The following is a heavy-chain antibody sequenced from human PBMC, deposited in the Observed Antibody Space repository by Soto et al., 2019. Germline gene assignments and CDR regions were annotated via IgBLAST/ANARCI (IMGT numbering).Heavy chain of an antibody. CDR2: IIPIFGTA. J-gene: IGHJ3*02. Sequence: ASVKVSSKASGGTFSSYASSWVRQAPGQGLEWMGGIIPIFGTANYAQKFQGRVTITADESTSTAYMELSSLRSEDTAVYYCASFRVSFDIWGQGTMVIVSS. CDR1: GGTFSSYA. D-gene: IGHD6-6*01. CDR3: ASFRVSFDI. V-gene: IGHV1-69*13.